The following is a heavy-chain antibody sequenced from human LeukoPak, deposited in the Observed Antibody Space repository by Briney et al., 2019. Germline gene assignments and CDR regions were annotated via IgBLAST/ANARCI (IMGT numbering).Heavy chain of an antibody. Sequence: GGSLRLSCAGSGFTFSDFWMTWVRQTPGKGLEWVANIKEDGTEKNLVDSVKGRFTISRDNSKNTLYLQMNSLRAEDTAVYYCAKDLPHTDDYWGQGTLVTVSS. CDR3: AKDLPHTDDY. J-gene: IGHJ4*02. CDR2: IKEDGTEK. V-gene: IGHV3-7*03. D-gene: IGHD5-18*01. CDR1: GFTFSDFW.